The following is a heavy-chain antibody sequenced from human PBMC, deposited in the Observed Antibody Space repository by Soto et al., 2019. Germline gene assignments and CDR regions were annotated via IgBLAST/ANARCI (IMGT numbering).Heavy chain of an antibody. V-gene: IGHV2-5*02. D-gene: IGHD3-3*01. CDR2: IYWDDDK. J-gene: IGHJ5*02. CDR3: AHRLRIWSGYFDGLVGFDP. CDR1: GFSLSTSGVG. Sequence: QITLKESGPTLVKPTQTLTLTCTFSGFSLSTSGVGVGWIRQPPGKALEWLALIYWDDDKRYSPSLKSRLTITTDTSKNQVVLTMTNMDPVDTATYYCAHRLRIWSGYFDGLVGFDPWGQGTLVTVSS.